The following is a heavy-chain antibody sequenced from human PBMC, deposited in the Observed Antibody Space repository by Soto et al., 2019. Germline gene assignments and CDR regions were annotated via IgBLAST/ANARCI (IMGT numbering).Heavy chain of an antibody. Sequence: PSETLSLTCALSGGSISSTYWWNWVRQPPGRVLEWIGEIYHSGSTSFNPSLKCRVTMSVDKSKNQFSLKLTSVAAADTAVYCGATTVNSSDWLGYRGQGTLCTVAS. CDR3: ATTVNSSDWLGY. J-gene: IGHJ4*02. V-gene: IGHV4-4*01. CDR2: IYHSGST. CDR1: GGSISSTYW. D-gene: IGHD6-19*01.